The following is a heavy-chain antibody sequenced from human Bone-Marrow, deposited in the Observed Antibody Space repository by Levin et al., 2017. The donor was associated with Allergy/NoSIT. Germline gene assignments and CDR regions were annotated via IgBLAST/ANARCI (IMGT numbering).Heavy chain of an antibody. D-gene: IGHD4-17*01. CDR3: ARAFPRDYVVVGAFDI. J-gene: IGHJ3*02. Sequence: GGSLRLSCAASGFTFSSYSMNWVRQAPGKGLEWVSSISSSSSYIYYADSVKGRFTISRDNAKNSLYLQMNSLRAEDTAVYYCARAFPRDYVVVGAFDIWGQGTMVTVSS. V-gene: IGHV3-21*01. CDR1: GFTFSSYS. CDR2: ISSSSSYI.